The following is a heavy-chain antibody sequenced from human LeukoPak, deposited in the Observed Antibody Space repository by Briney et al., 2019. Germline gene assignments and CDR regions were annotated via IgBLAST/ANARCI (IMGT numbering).Heavy chain of an antibody. CDR1: GFSFDYYP. J-gene: IGHJ4*02. Sequence: GGSLRLSCAASGFSFDYYPMSWVRQAPGKGLEWVSAIGASGSDTYYADSVKGRFTISRDNSKNTVFLQMNSLRAEDTAVYYCASRPDCNVARCLYYFDNWGQGTLVTVSS. V-gene: IGHV3-23*01. CDR3: ASRPDCNVARCLYYFDN. D-gene: IGHD2/OR15-2a*01. CDR2: IGASGSDT.